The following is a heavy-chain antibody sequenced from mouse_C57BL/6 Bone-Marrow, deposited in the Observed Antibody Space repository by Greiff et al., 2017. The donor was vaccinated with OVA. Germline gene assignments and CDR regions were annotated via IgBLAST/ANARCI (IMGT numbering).Heavy chain of an antibody. CDR2: IYPRSGNT. J-gene: IGHJ4*01. Sequence: VQLQQSGAELARPGASVKLSCKASGYTFTSYGISWVKQRPGQGLEWIGEIYPRSGNTYYNEKFKGKATLTADKYSSTAYMELRSLTSEDSAVYFCAREGIYDGYSYAMDYWGQGTSVTVSS. V-gene: IGHV1-81*01. CDR1: GYTFTSYG. D-gene: IGHD2-3*01. CDR3: AREGIYDGYSYAMDY.